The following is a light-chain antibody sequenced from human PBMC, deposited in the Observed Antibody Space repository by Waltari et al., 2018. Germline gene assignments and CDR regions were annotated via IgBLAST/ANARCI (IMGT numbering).Light chain of an antibody. Sequence: QSVLTQPPSVSAAPGQRVTISCSGGSSNIGNNYVSWYQPFPGTAPKLLIYEASERPSGSPGRFPGSKAGTSATLDITGLQAGDEADYYCGTWDSSLSGAVFGGGTHLTVL. J-gene: IGLJ7*01. V-gene: IGLV1-51*02. CDR3: GTWDSSLSGAV. CDR2: EAS. CDR1: SSNIGNNY.